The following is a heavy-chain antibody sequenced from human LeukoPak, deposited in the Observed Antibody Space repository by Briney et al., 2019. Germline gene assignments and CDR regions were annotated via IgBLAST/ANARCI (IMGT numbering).Heavy chain of an antibody. J-gene: IGHJ6*03. CDR2: INPNSGGT. CDR3: ARVVAAASFYYYMDV. D-gene: IGHD6-13*01. V-gene: IGHV1-2*02. CDR1: GYTFTGYY. Sequence: GASVKVSCKASGYTFTGYYMHWVRQAPGQGLEWVGRINPNSGGTNNAQKFQGRVTMTRDTTISTGYMELSRLRSGDTTVYYCARVVAAASFYYYMDVWAKGTTVTVSS.